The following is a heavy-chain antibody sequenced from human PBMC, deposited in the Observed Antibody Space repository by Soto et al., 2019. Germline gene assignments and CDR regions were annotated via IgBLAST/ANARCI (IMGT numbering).Heavy chain of an antibody. V-gene: IGHV4-34*01. CDR1: GGSFSGYY. CDR3: VRALAAVQE. CDR2: ISHSGST. D-gene: IGHD6-13*01. Sequence: PSETLSLTCAVYGGSFSGYYCSWVRQPPGKGLEWIGEISHSGSTNYNSSLESRVTISVDTSKNQLFLKLSSVTAADTAVYYCVRALAAVQEWGQGTPLTVSS. J-gene: IGHJ4*02.